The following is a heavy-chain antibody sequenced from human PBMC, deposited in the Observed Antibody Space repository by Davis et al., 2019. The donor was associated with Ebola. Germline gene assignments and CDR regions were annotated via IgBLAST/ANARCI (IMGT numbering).Heavy chain of an antibody. Sequence: GESLKISCAASGFTFSSYAMHWVRQARGKGLEWVAVISYDGSNKYYADSVKGRFTISRDNSKNTLYLQMNSLRAEDTAVYYCARDDIAVAGMAAYYYYGMDVWGKGTTVTVSS. CDR3: ARDDIAVAGMAAYYYYGMDV. D-gene: IGHD6-19*01. J-gene: IGHJ6*04. CDR1: GFTFSSYA. CDR2: ISYDGSNK. V-gene: IGHV3-30*14.